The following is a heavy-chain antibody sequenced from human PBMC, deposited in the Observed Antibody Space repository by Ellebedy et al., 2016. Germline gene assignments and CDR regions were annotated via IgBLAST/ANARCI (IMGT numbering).Heavy chain of an antibody. Sequence: LSLTCTASGFAFDDHAMHWVRQAPGKGLEWVSAIFSDGNTYYADSVKGRFTISRDNSKNTLYLQMNSLRAEDTAVYYCARGVGSGWFDPWGQGTLVTVSS. J-gene: IGHJ5*02. CDR2: IFSDGNT. D-gene: IGHD2-15*01. CDR1: GFAFDDHA. V-gene: IGHV3-53*01. CDR3: ARGVGSGWFDP.